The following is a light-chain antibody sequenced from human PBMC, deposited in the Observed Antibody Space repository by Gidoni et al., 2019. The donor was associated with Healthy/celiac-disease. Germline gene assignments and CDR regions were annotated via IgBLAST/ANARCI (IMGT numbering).Light chain of an antibody. CDR3: AAWDDSLNGLVV. V-gene: IGLV1-44*01. J-gene: IGLJ2*01. CDR1: SSNIGSNT. CDR2: SNN. Sequence: QSVLTQPPSASGTPGQRVTTSCSGSSSNIGSNTVNWYQQLPGTAPKLLIYSNNQRPSGGPDRFSGSKSGTSASLAISGLQSEEEADYYCAAWDDSLNGLVVFGGGTKLTVL.